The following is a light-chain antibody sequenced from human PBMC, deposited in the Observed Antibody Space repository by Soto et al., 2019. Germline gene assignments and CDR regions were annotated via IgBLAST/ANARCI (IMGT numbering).Light chain of an antibody. Sequence: EILMTQSPATLSVSPGERTTLACRASQSVGSNLAWYQQKPGQAPRLLIYAASTRASGVPARFSGSGSGTEFTLTISRLEPEDFAVYYCQQYGSSFTFGPGTKVDIK. CDR1: QSVGSN. CDR3: QQYGSSFT. CDR2: AAS. J-gene: IGKJ3*01. V-gene: IGKV3-15*01.